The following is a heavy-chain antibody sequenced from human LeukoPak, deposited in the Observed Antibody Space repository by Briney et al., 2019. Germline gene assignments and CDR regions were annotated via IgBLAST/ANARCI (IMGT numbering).Heavy chain of an antibody. V-gene: IGHV4-59*08. D-gene: IGHD2-21*02. CDR1: GGSISTYY. J-gene: IGHJ3*02. Sequence: NPSETLSLTCTVSGGSISTYYWSWIRQPPGKGLECIGYIYYSGSTTYNPSLKSRVTISVDTSKNQFSLKLSSVTAADTAVYYCARRVVVTALHSDAFDIWGQGTMVTVSS. CDR3: ARRVVVTALHSDAFDI. CDR2: IYYSGST.